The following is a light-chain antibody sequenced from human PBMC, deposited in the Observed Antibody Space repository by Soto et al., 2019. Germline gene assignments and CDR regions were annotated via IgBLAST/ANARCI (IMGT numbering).Light chain of an antibody. J-gene: IGKJ1*01. Sequence: AIQLTQSPSSLSASVGDRVTITCRASQGIRNDLGWYQHKPGKAPKLLIHAASSLQSGVPSRFSGSASGTEFTLTISSLQPEERASYYCLKDHSYPWTLGQGTKVE. V-gene: IGKV1-6*01. CDR3: LKDHSYPWT. CDR1: QGIRND. CDR2: AAS.